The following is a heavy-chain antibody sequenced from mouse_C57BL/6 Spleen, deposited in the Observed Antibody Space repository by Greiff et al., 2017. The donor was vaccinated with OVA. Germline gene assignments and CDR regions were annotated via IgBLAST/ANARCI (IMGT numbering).Heavy chain of an antibody. CDR3: ATAQATDYAMDY. CDR2: IDPSDSYT. J-gene: IGHJ4*01. Sequence: VQLQQPGAELVRPGTSVKLSCKASGYTFTSYWMHWVKQRPGQGLEWIGVIDPSDSYTNYNQKFKGKATLTVDTSSSTAYMQLSSLTSEDSAVYYCATAQATDYAMDYWGQGTSVTVSS. D-gene: IGHD3-2*02. CDR1: GYTFTSYW. V-gene: IGHV1-59*01.